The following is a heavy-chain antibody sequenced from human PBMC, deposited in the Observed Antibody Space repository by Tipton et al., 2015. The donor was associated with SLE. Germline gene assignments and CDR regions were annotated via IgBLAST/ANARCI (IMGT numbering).Heavy chain of an antibody. CDR2: IYYSGST. CDR3: ARVGVVTPFDY. CDR1: GGSISNSSYY. J-gene: IGHJ4*02. V-gene: IGHV4-39*07. Sequence: TLSLTCTVSGGSISNSSYYWGWIRQPPGKGLGWIGSIYYSGSTYYNPSLKSRVTISVDTSKNQFSLKLSSVTAADTAVYYCARVGVVTPFDYWGQGTLVTVSS. D-gene: IGHD4-23*01.